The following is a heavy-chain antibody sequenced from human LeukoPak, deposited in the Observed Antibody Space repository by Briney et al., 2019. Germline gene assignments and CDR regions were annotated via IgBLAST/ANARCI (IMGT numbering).Heavy chain of an antibody. D-gene: IGHD6-19*01. J-gene: IGHJ4*02. CDR2: ISSSSSYI. CDR3: ARDGGAVAGLFDY. CDR1: GFTFSSYS. Sequence: GGSLRLSCAAPGFTFSSYSMNWVRQAPGKGLEWVSSISSSSSYIYYADSVKGRFTISRDNAKNSLYLQMNSLRAEDTAVYYCARDGGAVAGLFDYWGQGTLVTVSS. V-gene: IGHV3-21*01.